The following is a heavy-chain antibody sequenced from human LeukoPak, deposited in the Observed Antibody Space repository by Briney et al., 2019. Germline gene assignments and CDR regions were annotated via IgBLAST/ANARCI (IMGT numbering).Heavy chain of an antibody. CDR3: ARDLYGMDV. V-gene: IGHV3-7*01. CDR2: IKEDGSEK. J-gene: IGHJ6*02. Sequence: TGGSLRLSCAASGFTFSNYWMSWVRQAPGKGLEWVANIKEDGSEKHYVDSLKGRFTISRDNAKNSLYLQINSLRAEDTAVYYCARDLYGMDVWGQGTTVTVSS. CDR1: GFTFSNYW.